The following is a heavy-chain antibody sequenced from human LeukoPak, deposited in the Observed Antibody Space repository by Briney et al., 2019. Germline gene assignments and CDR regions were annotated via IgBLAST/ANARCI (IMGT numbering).Heavy chain of an antibody. Sequence: GGSLRLSCVVSGFTFSSHEMNWVRQAPGKGLEWGSYISASGTTTYYADSVKGRFTISRDNAKNSLYLQMNSLRAEDTTVYYCARNSVTYFDYWGQGTLVTVSS. V-gene: IGHV3-48*03. CDR2: ISASGTTT. D-gene: IGHD5-18*01. J-gene: IGHJ4*02. CDR3: ARNSVTYFDY. CDR1: GFTFSSHE.